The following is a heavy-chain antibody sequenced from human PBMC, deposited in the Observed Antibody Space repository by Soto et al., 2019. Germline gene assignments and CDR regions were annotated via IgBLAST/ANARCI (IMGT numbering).Heavy chain of an antibody. CDR3: ARIYCSSTSCYAPWIGYYYYYMDV. Sequence: QLQLQESGPGLVKPSETLSLTCTVSGGSISSSSYYWGWIRQPPGKGLEWIGSIYYSGSTYYNPSLKSRVTISVDRSKNQFSLKLSSVTAADTAVYYCARIYCSSTSCYAPWIGYYYYYMDVWGKGTTVTVSS. D-gene: IGHD2-2*01. CDR2: IYYSGST. V-gene: IGHV4-39*01. J-gene: IGHJ6*03. CDR1: GGSISSSSYY.